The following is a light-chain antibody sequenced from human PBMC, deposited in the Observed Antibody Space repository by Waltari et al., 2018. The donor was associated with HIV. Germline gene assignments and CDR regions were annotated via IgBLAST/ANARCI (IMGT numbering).Light chain of an antibody. J-gene: IGKJ1*01. V-gene: IGKV3-11*01. CDR2: DAS. CDR1: QSVSSY. Sequence: EIVLTQSPATLSLSPGERATLSCRASQSVSSYLAWYQQKPGQAPRLLIYDASNRATGIPARFSCSGSGTDFTLTISSLEPEDFAVYYCQQRSNWPPWWTFGQGTKVEIK. CDR3: QQRSNWPPWWT.